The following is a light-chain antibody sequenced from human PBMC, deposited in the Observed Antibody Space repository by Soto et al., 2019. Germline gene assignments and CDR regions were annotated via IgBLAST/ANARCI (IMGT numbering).Light chain of an antibody. CDR2: DAS. CDR1: QSVSSY. CDR3: QQRSNWPPIT. Sequence: IVLTQSPATLSLSPGERATLSCRASQSVSSYLAWYQQRPGQAPRLLTYDASNRATGIPARFSGSGSGTDFTLTISSLEPEDFAVYHCQQRSNWPPITFGQGTRLEIK. J-gene: IGKJ5*01. V-gene: IGKV3-11*01.